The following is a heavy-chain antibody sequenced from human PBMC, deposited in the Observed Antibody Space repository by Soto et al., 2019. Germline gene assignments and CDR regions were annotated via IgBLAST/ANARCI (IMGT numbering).Heavy chain of an antibody. J-gene: IGHJ4*02. Sequence: PSETRSLTCTFSGCSIISDYWSWIREPPGKGLEWIGYIYYSGSTNYNPSLKSRVTISVDTSKNQFSLKLSSVTAADTAVYYCARGIDYGGTPFDYWGQGTLVTV. CDR1: GCSIISDY. CDR2: IYYSGST. V-gene: IGHV4-59*01. D-gene: IGHD4-17*01. CDR3: ARGIDYGGTPFDY.